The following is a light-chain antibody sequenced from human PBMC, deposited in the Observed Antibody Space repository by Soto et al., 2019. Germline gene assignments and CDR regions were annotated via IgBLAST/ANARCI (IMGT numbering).Light chain of an antibody. CDR2: GAS. V-gene: IGKV3-20*01. CDR3: QQYVTTPWT. Sequence: EIVLTQSPGTLSLSPGERAALSCRASRSLSSSSLAWYQQKPGHSPALLIYGASRRAAGVPDRFSASHSGTDFTLTLSGLEPEDFAVYFCQQYVTTPWTFGQGTRVESK. CDR1: RSLSSSS. J-gene: IGKJ1*01.